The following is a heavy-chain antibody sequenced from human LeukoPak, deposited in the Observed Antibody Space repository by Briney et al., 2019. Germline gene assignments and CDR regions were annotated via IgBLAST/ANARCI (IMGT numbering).Heavy chain of an antibody. D-gene: IGHD3-10*01. CDR1: GDSVSSNSAA. CDR3: AREGYYYGSGSLDY. J-gene: IGHJ4*02. Sequence: SQTLSLTCALSGDSVSSNSAAWNWLRQSPSRGLEWLGRTYYRSKWYNDHAVSVKSRITINPDTSKNQFSLQLNSVTPEDTAVYYCAREGYYYGSGSLDYWGQGTLVTVSS. CDR2: TYYRSKWYN. V-gene: IGHV6-1*01.